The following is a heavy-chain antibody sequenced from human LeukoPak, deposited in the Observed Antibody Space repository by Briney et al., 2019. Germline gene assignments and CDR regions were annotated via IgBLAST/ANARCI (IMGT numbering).Heavy chain of an antibody. D-gene: IGHD6-13*01. V-gene: IGHV3-66*01. J-gene: IGHJ6*02. Sequence: GGSLRLSCAASGFTVSSNYMSWVRQAPGKGLEWVSVIYSGGSTYYADSVQGRFTISRDNSKNTPYLQMNSLRAEDTAVYYCARDLLAAAGTYYYYYGMDVWGQGTTVTVSS. CDR1: GFTVSSNY. CDR3: ARDLLAAAGTYYYYYGMDV. CDR2: IYSGGST.